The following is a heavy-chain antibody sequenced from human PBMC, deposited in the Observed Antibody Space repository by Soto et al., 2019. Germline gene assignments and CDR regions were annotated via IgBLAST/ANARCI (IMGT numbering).Heavy chain of an antibody. V-gene: IGHV3-53*01. Sequence: EVQLVESGGALIQSGESLRLSCTPSGFSVKGNYMGWARQASGKGLEWVSVVYSAGMTYYADSVKGRFTISRDFLKNTLSLEMHSLRGEDTAVYFCAGARGFNYGFDYWGQGTQVTVSS. CDR2: VYSAGMT. CDR3: AGARGFNYGFDY. J-gene: IGHJ4*02. CDR1: GFSVKGNY. D-gene: IGHD3-10*01.